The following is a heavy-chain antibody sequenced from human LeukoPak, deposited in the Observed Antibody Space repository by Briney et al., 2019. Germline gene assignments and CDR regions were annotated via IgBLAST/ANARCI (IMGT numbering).Heavy chain of an antibody. J-gene: IGHJ5*02. CDR3: AREGYCSSTSRYPIWNWFDP. D-gene: IGHD2-2*01. V-gene: IGHV4-30-4*08. Sequence: SETLSLTCTVSGGSISCGDYYWSWIRQPPGKGLEWIGYIYYSGSTYYNPSLKSRVTISEDTSKNQFSLKLSSVTAADTAVYYCAREGYCSSTSRYPIWNWFDPWGQGTLVTVSS. CDR1: GGSISCGDYY. CDR2: IYYSGST.